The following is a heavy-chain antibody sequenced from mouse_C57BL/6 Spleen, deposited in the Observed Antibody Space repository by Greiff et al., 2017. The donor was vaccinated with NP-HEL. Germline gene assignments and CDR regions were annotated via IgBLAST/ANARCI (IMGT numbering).Heavy chain of an antibody. D-gene: IGHD3-2*02. CDR1: GYTFTSYW. V-gene: IGHV1-64*01. J-gene: IGHJ2*01. CDR3: ARSPSGQATGYFDY. CDR2: IHPNSGST. Sequence: QVQLQQPGAELVKPGASVKLSCKASGYTFTSYWMHWVKQRPGQGLEWIGMIHPNSGSTNYNEKFKSKATLTVDKSSSTAYMQLSSLTSEDSAVYYCARSPSGQATGYFDYWGQGTTLTVSS.